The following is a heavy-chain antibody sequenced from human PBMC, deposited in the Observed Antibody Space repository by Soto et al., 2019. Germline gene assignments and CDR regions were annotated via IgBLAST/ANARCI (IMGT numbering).Heavy chain of an antibody. V-gene: IGHV3-21*01. CDR3: AREHLPMVKAADYYYYYGMDV. D-gene: IGHD5-18*01. J-gene: IGHJ6*02. CDR1: GFTFSSYS. CDR2: ISSSSSYI. Sequence: PGGSLRLSWAASGFTFSSYSVSWVLQAPGKGLEWVSSISSSSSYIYYADSVKGRFTISRDNAKNSLYLQMNSLRAEDTAAYYCAREHLPMVKAADYYYYYGMDVWGQGTTVTVSS.